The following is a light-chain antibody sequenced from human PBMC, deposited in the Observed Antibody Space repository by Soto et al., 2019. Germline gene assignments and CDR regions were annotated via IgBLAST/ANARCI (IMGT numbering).Light chain of an antibody. CDR2: EVT. Sequence: QSALTQPASMSGSPGQSITISCTGTSSDVGGYNYVSWYQHHPGKAPKLMIYEVTNRPSGVSNRFSGSKSGNTASLTISGLHSEDEGDYYCSSYTNIRTVVFGGGTKLTVL. V-gene: IGLV2-14*01. CDR3: SSYTNIRTVV. J-gene: IGLJ2*01. CDR1: SSDVGGYNY.